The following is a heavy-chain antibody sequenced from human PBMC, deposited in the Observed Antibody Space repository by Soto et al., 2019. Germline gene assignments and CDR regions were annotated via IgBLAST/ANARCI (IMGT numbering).Heavy chain of an antibody. CDR2: MKPDGSEK. Sequence: EVQLVESGGGLVQPGGSLSLSCAASGFTFSKYWMRWVRQAPGKGMEWVADMKPDGSEKYYVDSVKGRFTISRDNAKNSMFLQMNSLRAEDTAVYYCAKSDWNALDHWGQGTLVIVSS. CDR3: AKSDWNALDH. J-gene: IGHJ4*02. D-gene: IGHD1-1*01. V-gene: IGHV3-7*01. CDR1: GFTFSKYW.